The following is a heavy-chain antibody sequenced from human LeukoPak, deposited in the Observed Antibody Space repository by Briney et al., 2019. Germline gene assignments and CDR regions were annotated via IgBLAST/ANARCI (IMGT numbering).Heavy chain of an antibody. CDR2: IHHTGST. V-gene: IGHV4-4*02. J-gene: IGHJ2*01. D-gene: IGHD3-10*01. CDR3: ARGQMELPLQELGRPYWYFDL. Sequence: PSETLSLTCTVSGDSISSTNWWTWVRQSPGKGLEWIGEIHHTGSTQYNPSLHSRVTISLDKSKNYFSLSLQSVTAADTAVYYCARGQMELPLQELGRPYWYFDLWGRGTLVTVSS. CDR1: GDSISSTNW.